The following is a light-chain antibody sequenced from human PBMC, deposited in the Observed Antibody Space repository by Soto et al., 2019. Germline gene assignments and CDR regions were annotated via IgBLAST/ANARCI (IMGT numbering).Light chain of an antibody. CDR2: EVS. Sequence: QSALTQPPSASGSPGQSVTISCTGTSRDVGGYNYVSWYQQHPGKAPKLMIYEVSQRPSGVPDRFSGSKSGNTASLTVSGLQAEDEADYYCSSYAGSNNFVVFGGGTKLTVL. V-gene: IGLV2-8*01. CDR3: SSYAGSNNFVV. J-gene: IGLJ2*01. CDR1: SRDVGGYNY.